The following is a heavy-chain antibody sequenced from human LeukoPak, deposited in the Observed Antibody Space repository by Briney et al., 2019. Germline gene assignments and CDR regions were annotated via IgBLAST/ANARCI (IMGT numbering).Heavy chain of an antibody. Sequence: SETLSLTCTVSGGSISSYYWSWIRQPPGKGLEWIGYIYYSGSTNYNPSLKSRVTISVDTSKNQFSLKLSSVTAADTAVYYCARGGYYDSSGYPLDYWGQGTLVTVSS. D-gene: IGHD3-22*01. CDR2: IYYSGST. V-gene: IGHV4-59*01. J-gene: IGHJ4*02. CDR1: GGSISSYY. CDR3: ARGGYYDSSGYPLDY.